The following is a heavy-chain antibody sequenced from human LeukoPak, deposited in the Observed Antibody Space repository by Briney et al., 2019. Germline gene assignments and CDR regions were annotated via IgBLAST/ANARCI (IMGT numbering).Heavy chain of an antibody. J-gene: IGHJ4*02. CDR3: ARVTYSSGWYVDY. V-gene: IGHV3-48*04. CDR1: GFTFSSYS. Sequence: GGSLRLSCAASGFTFSSYSINWVRQAPGKGLEWVSYFASDRTTIYYADSVKGRFTISRDNAKNSLYLQLNSLRAEDTAVYYCARVTYSSGWYVDYWGQGTLVTVSS. D-gene: IGHD6-19*01. CDR2: FASDRTTI.